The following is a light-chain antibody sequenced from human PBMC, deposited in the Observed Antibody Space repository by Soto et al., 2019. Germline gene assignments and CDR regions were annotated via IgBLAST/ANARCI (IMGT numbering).Light chain of an antibody. J-gene: IGLJ2*01. Sequence: SYELTQPPSVSVSPGQTASITCSGDKLGDKYACWYQQKPGQSPVLVIYQDSKRPSGIPERFSGSNSGNTATLTISGTQAMDEADYYCQAWDSSLSVVLGGGTKVTVL. V-gene: IGLV3-1*01. CDR1: KLGDKY. CDR2: QDS. CDR3: QAWDSSLSVV.